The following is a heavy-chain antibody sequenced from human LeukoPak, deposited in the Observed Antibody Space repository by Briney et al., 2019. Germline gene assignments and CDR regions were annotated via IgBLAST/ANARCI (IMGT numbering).Heavy chain of an antibody. CDR1: GYTLTELS. Sequence: ASVKVSCKVSGYTLTELSMHWVRQAPGKGLEWMGGFDPEDGETIYAQKFQGRVTMTEDTSTDTAYMELSSLRSEDTAVYYCATVLSGPPYYYYGMDVWGKGPRSPSPQ. CDR2: FDPEDGET. CDR3: ATVLSGPPYYYYGMDV. V-gene: IGHV1-24*01. D-gene: IGHD7-27*01. J-gene: IGHJ6*01.